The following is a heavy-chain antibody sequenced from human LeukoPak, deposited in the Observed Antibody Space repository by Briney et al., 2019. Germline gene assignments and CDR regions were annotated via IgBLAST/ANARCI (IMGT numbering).Heavy chain of an antibody. CDR2: ISDDGSRK. CDR3: VRDKWGRQQVNCGMEV. J-gene: IGHJ6*02. D-gene: IGHD7-27*01. V-gene: IGHV3-30*09. CDR1: GFIFSDHV. Sequence: AGGSLRLSCAASGFIFSDHVIHWVRQAPGKGLDWVAMISDDGSRKYYADSVKGRFAISRGNSENTAYLEMNSLRDEDMAVYYCVRDKWGRQQVNCGMEVWGQGTAVTVAS.